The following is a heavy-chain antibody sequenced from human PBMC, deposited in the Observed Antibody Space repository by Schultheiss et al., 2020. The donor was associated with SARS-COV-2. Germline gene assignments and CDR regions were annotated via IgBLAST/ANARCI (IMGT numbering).Heavy chain of an antibody. CDR3: TSPFNLGPYYYYYGMDV. CDR1: GFTFSDYY. D-gene: IGHD1-14*01. V-gene: IGHV3-11*01. J-gene: IGHJ6*02. CDR2: ISSSGTTI. Sequence: GGSLRLSCAASGFTFSDYYMSWIRQAPGKGLEWISYISSSGTTIYYADSVKGRFTISRDNAKNSLYLQMNSLKTEDTAVYYCTSPFNLGPYYYYYGMDVWGQGTTVTVSS.